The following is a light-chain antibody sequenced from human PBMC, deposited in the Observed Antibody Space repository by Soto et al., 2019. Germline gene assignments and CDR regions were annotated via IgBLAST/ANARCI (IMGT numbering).Light chain of an antibody. Sequence: QSALTQPASVSGSPGQSITISCTGTSSDVGGYDYVSWYQQHPGKAPKLMMYDVSNRPSGVSNRFSGSKSGNTASLTISGLQTEDEADYYCSSYTSNNTRVFGGGTKLTVL. CDR2: DVS. CDR1: SSDVGGYDY. V-gene: IGLV2-14*01. J-gene: IGLJ3*02. CDR3: SSYTSNNTRV.